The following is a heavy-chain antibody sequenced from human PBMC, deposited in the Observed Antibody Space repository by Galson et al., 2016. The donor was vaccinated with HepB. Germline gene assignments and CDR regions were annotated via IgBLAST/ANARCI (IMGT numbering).Heavy chain of an antibody. CDR2: TYYRSKWWN. D-gene: IGHD7-27*01. CDR1: GDSVTNNGAA. V-gene: IGHV6-1*01. J-gene: IGHJ5*02. CDR3: ARAETNWDGTGDHWFDP. Sequence: CAISGDSVTNNGAAWTWIRQSPSRGLERLGRTYYRSKWWNTYAVSVKSRITINPDTSKNQFSLQLNSVTPEDTAVYYCARAETNWDGTGDHWFDPWGQGTLVTVSA.